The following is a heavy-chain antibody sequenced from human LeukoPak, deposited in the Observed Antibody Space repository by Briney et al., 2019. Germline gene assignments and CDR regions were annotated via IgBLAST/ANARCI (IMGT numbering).Heavy chain of an antibody. V-gene: IGHV1-2*02. D-gene: IGHD4-17*01. Sequence: ASVKVSCKASGYTFTGYYMHWVRQAPGQGLEWMGWINPNSGGTNYAQKFQGRVTMTRDTSISTAYMELSRLRSDDTAVYYCARVNYGDSYYYYYGMDVWGQGTTATVSS. CDR3: ARVNYGDSYYYYYGMDV. CDR1: GYTFTGYY. J-gene: IGHJ6*02. CDR2: INPNSGGT.